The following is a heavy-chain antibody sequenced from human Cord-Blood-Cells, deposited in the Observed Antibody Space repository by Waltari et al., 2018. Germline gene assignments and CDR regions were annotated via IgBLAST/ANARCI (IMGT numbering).Heavy chain of an antibody. V-gene: IGHV3-53*02. CDR1: GFTVSSNY. J-gene: IGHJ3*02. CDR3: ARESAFDI. Sequence: EVQLVETGGGLIQPGGSLRLSCAASGFTVSSNYMSWVRQAPGKGLECVSVICSVGGTYDADSVKGRFTISRDNSKNMLYLQMNSLRAEDTAVYYCARESAFDIWGQGTMVTVSS. CDR2: ICSVGGT.